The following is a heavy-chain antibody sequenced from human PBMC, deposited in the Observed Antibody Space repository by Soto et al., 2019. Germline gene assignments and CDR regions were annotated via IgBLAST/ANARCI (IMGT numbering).Heavy chain of an antibody. Sequence: QVQLQQWGAGLLKPSETLSLTCAVYGGSFSGYYWSWIRQPPGKGLEWIGEINHSGSTNYNPSLKSRVTISVDTSKNQFSLKLSSVTAADTAVYYCARGAGDYYDSSGYYYGYYFDYWGQGTLVTFSS. V-gene: IGHV4-34*01. CDR2: INHSGST. J-gene: IGHJ4*02. D-gene: IGHD3-22*01. CDR1: GGSFSGYY. CDR3: ARGAGDYYDSSGYYYGYYFDY.